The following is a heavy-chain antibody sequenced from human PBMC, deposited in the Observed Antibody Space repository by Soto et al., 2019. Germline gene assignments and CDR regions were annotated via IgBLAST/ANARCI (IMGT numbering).Heavy chain of an antibody. CDR1: GDSVSSNSAA. CDR2: TYYRSKWHN. CDR3: ARGEQYSGRIFDY. Sequence: LSLTCGISGDSVSSNSAAWNWLRQSPSRGLEWLGRTYYRSKWHNDYAVSVESRITINPDTSKNQFSLQLNFVTPEDTAVYFCARGEQYSGRIFDYWGQGTLVTVSS. D-gene: IGHD1-26*01. V-gene: IGHV6-1*01. J-gene: IGHJ4*02.